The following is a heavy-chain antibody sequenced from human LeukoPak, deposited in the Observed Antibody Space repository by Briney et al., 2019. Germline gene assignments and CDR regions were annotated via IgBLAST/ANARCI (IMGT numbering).Heavy chain of an antibody. D-gene: IGHD4-17*01. J-gene: IGHJ3*02. CDR1: GFTFSSYS. CDR3: ARDPNYRDYPDAFDI. Sequence: GGSLRLSCAASGFTFSSYSMNWVRQAPGEGLEWVSYISSSSSTIYYADSVKGRFTISRDNAKNSLYLQMNSLRDEDTAVYYCARDPNYRDYPDAFDIWGQGTMVTVSS. V-gene: IGHV3-48*02. CDR2: ISSSSSTI.